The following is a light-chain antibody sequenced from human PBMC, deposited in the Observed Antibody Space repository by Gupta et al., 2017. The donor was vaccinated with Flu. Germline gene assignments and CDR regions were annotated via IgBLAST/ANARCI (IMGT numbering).Light chain of an antibody. CDR2: ENN. CDR3: GTWDSSLSAWV. V-gene: IGLV1-51*02. Sequence: QSVLPQPPSVSAPPCQKVTLSCSGSSSNIENNDVSWYQQLPGTAPKLLIYENNKRTSGIPDRFSGSKSDTSATLGITGLQTGDEADYYCGTWDSSLSAWVFGGGTKLTVL. J-gene: IGLJ3*02. CDR1: SSNIENND.